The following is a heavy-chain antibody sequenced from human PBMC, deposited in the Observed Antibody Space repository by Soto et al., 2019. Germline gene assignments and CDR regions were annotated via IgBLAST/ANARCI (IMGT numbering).Heavy chain of an antibody. CDR2: INFFLGKT. D-gene: IGHD2-15*01. V-gene: IGHV3-23*01. CDR3: ARGAVYGTDHYSRGMDV. Sequence: PGGSLRLSCAASGFNFNGYGISWVRQSPEKGLEWVASINFFLGKTYYADSVKGRSTISKDDAKDTVYLHLNSLRADDTAIYYCARGAVYGTDHYSRGMDVWGQGSPVTVSS. CDR1: GFNFNGYG. J-gene: IGHJ6*02.